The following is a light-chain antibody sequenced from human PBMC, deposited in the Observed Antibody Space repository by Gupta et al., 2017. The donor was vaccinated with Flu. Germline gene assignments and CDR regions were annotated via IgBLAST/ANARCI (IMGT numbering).Light chain of an antibody. J-gene: IGKJ4*02. CDR2: WAS. CDR3: QQYYSTPPA. CDR1: QSVLYSSNNKNY. V-gene: IGKV4-1*01. Sequence: NCKSCQSVLYSSNNKNYLAWYQQKPGQPPKLLIYWASTRESGVPDRFSGSGSGTDFTLTISSLQAEDVAVYYCQQYYSTPPAFGGGTKVEIK.